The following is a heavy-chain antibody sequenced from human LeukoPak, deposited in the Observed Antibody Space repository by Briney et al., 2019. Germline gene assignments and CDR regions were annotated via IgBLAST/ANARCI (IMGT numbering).Heavy chain of an antibody. CDR1: GYTLTELS. Sequence: ASVKVSCKVSGYTLTELSMHWVRQAPGKGLEWMGGFDPEDGETIYAQKFQGRVTMTEDTSTDTAYMELISLRSEDTAVYYCATSGYSGSYWYFDYWGQGTLVTVSS. D-gene: IGHD1-26*01. CDR3: ATSGYSGSYWYFDY. CDR2: FDPEDGET. J-gene: IGHJ4*02. V-gene: IGHV1-24*01.